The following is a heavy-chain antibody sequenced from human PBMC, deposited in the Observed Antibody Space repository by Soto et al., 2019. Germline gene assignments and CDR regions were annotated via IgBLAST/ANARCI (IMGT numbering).Heavy chain of an antibody. CDR2: INHSGST. Sequence: SLDSAVYVESFSGYYWSWIRQPPGTGLEWRGEINHSGSTNYNPSLQTRVTMSIDPINNQFSLKLSSVTAADTAVYYCAGEPGIAAAGTDYWGQGTLVTVSS. D-gene: IGHD6-13*01. V-gene: IGHV4-34*01. CDR3: AGEPGIAAAGTDY. J-gene: IGHJ4*02. CDR1: VESFSGYY.